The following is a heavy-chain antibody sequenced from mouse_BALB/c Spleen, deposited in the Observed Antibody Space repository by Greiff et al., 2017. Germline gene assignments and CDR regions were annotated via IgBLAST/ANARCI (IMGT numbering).Heavy chain of an antibody. CDR2: ISYSGST. Sequence: EVQLQESGPGLVKPSQSLSLTCTVTGYSITSDYAWNWIRQFPGNKLEWMGYISYSGSTSYNPSLKSRISITRDTSKNQFFLQLNSVTTEDTATYYCARSPLYGSSYEGWFAYWGQGTLVTVSA. CDR3: ARSPLYGSSYEGWFAY. D-gene: IGHD1-1*01. J-gene: IGHJ3*01. CDR1: GYSITSDYA. V-gene: IGHV3-2*02.